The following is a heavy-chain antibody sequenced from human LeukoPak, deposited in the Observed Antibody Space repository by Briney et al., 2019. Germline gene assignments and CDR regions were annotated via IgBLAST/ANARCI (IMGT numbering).Heavy chain of an antibody. CDR2: ISYDGSNK. Sequence: GGSLRLSCAASGSTFSSYAMHWGRQAPGKGLEWVAVISYDGSNKYYADSVKGRFTISRDNSKNTLYLQMNSLRAEDTAVYYCARDYDILTGYYFDYWGQGTMVTVSS. CDR1: GSTFSSYA. D-gene: IGHD3-9*01. CDR3: ARDYDILTGYYFDY. J-gene: IGHJ4*02. V-gene: IGHV3-30*04.